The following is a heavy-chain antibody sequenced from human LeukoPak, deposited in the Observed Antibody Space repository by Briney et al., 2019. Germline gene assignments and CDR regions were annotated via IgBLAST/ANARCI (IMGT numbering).Heavy chain of an antibody. Sequence: ASVKVSCKASGGTFTNYAITWVRQAPGQGLEWMGRIIPILGIANYAQRFQGRVTHTADRSTSTAYMELSSLRAVDTAVYYCAERGGTDANDYWGQGTLVTVSS. CDR1: GGTFTNYA. CDR3: AERGGTDANDY. D-gene: IGHD1-7*01. V-gene: IGHV1-69*04. CDR2: IIPILGIA. J-gene: IGHJ4*02.